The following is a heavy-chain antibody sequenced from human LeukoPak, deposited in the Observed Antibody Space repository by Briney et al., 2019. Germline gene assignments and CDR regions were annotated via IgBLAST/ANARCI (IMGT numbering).Heavy chain of an antibody. CDR3: ARTSTVAYFETSGYLDY. Sequence: SVTVSCKASGSTFNSHAFNWVRQAPGQGLEWMGGIIPFFGTTKFAQKFQDRVTITTDSSTSTVYMDLSSLTSEDTAVYYCARTSTVAYFETSGYLDYWGQGTLVTVSS. J-gene: IGHJ4*02. CDR2: IIPFFGTT. D-gene: IGHD3-22*01. CDR1: GSTFNSHA. V-gene: IGHV1-69*05.